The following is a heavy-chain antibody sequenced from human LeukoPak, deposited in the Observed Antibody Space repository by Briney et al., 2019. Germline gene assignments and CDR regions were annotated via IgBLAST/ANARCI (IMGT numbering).Heavy chain of an antibody. D-gene: IGHD1-26*01. V-gene: IGHV3-74*01. CDR2: INVDGSST. CDR1: GFTFNTYW. Sequence: PGGSLRLSCAASGFTFNTYWMHWVRQAPGKGLMWVSRINVDGSSTTYADPVKGRFTISRDNAKNTLYLQMNSLRAEDTAVYYCASGGLAYYWFGYWGQGTLVTVSS. CDR3: ASGGLAYYWFGY. J-gene: IGHJ4*02.